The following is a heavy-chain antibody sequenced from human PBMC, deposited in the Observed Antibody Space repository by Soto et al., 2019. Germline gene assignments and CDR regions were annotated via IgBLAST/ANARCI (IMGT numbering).Heavy chain of an antibody. Sequence: GGSLRLSCAASGFTVSSNYMSWVRQAPGKGLEWVSVIYSGGSTYYADSVKGRFTISRDNSKNTLYLQMNSLRAEDTTVYYCARAGGVIVKYFDYWGQGTLVTVSS. CDR3: ARAGGVIVKYFDY. D-gene: IGHD3-16*02. CDR1: GFTVSSNY. V-gene: IGHV3-66*01. J-gene: IGHJ4*02. CDR2: IYSGGST.